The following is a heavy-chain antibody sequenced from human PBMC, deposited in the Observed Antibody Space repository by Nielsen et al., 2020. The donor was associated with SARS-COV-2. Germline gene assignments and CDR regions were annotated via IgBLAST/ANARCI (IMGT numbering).Heavy chain of an antibody. J-gene: IGHJ4*02. CDR1: GFTFSSYS. D-gene: IGHD6-13*01. CDR2: ISSSSSYI. V-gene: IGHV3-21*04. CDR3: AKGSSSWWYYFDY. Sequence: GGSLRLSCAASGFTFSSYSMNWVRQAPGKGLEWDSSISSSSSYIYYADSVKGRFTISRDNAKNSLYLQMNSLRAEDTAVYYCAKGSSSWWYYFDYWGQGTLVTVSS.